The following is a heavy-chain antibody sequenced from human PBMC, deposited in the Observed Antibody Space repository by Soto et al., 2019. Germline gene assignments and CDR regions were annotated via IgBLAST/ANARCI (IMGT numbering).Heavy chain of an antibody. Sequence: GGSLRLSCAASGFTFSSYGMHWVRQAPGKGLEWVAVISNDGSNEYYVDSVKGRFTISRDNSKNTLYLQMDSLRAEDTAVYYCAKGEVRGIIPSYFDYWGLGTLVTVSS. V-gene: IGHV3-30*18. CDR3: AKGEVRGIIPSYFDY. J-gene: IGHJ4*02. CDR1: GFTFSSYG. D-gene: IGHD3-10*01. CDR2: ISNDGSNE.